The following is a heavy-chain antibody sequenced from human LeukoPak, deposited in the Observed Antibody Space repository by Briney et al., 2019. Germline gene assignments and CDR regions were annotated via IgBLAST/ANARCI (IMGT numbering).Heavy chain of an antibody. J-gene: IGHJ4*02. D-gene: IGHD5-12*01. Sequence: ASVKVSCKASGYTFTSYDINWVRQATGQGLEWMGWMNPNSGNTGYAQKFQGRVTMTRNTSISTAYMELSSLRSEDTAVYYCARGTKIRGYSGYDYGYYFGYWGQGTLVTVSS. CDR1: GYTFTSYD. V-gene: IGHV1-8*01. CDR2: MNPNSGNT. CDR3: ARGTKIRGYSGYDYGYYFGY.